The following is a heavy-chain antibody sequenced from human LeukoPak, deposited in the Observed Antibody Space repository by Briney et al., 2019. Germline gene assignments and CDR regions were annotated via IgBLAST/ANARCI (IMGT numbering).Heavy chain of an antibody. Sequence: ASVKVSFKASGYTFTSYGISWVRHAPGQGLEWMGWISVYNANTNYAQKLQGRVTMTTGTSTSKAYMELRSLRSDDAAVYYCARDFTEYSSRWTIYYYYYGMDVWGQGTTVTVSS. V-gene: IGHV1-18*01. CDR1: GYTFTSYG. J-gene: IGHJ6*02. CDR3: ARDFTEYSSRWTIYYYYYGMDV. D-gene: IGHD6-13*01. CDR2: ISVYNANT.